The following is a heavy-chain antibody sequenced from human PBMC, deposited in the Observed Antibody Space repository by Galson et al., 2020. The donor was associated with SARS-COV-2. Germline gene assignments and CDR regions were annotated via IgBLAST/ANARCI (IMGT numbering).Heavy chain of an antibody. V-gene: IGHV1-2*02. CDR2: INPKSGGT. CDR3: ATNGGDIVATMVYYGMDV. D-gene: IGHD5-12*01. CDR1: GYTFTEYY. Sequence: ASVKVSCKASGYTFTEYYIHWVRQAPGQGLEWMGWINPKSGGTNYAQKFEGRVTMTRDTSITTAYMELSRLRADDTAVYYCATNGGDIVATMVYYGMDVWGQGTTVTVS. J-gene: IGHJ6*02.